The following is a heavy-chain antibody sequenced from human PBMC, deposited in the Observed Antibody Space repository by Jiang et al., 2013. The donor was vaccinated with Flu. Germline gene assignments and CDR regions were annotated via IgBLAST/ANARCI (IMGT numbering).Heavy chain of an antibody. D-gene: IGHD3-10*01. CDR3: ARITLDQGVITYYFDY. J-gene: IGHJ4*02. Sequence: LEWMGWIDTGNGDTKYSQKFQGRVTISRDTSASTAYMELSSLRSEDTAVYYCARITLDQGVITYYFDYWGQGTLVTVSS. V-gene: IGHV1-3*04. CDR2: IDTGNGDT.